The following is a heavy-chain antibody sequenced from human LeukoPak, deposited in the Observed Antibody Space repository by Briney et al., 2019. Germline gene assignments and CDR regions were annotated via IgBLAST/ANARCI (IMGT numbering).Heavy chain of an antibody. V-gene: IGHV1-18*01. CDR1: GYTFTSYG. D-gene: IGHD3-22*01. J-gene: IGHJ4*02. CDR3: AREIWGGYYYDSSGYYPFDY. Sequence: ASVKVSCKASGYTFTSYGISWVRQAPGQGLEWMGWINAYNGNTNYAQKLQGRVTMTTDTSTSTAYMELRSLRSDDTAVYYCAREIWGGYYYDSSGYYPFDYWGQGTLVTVSP. CDR2: INAYNGNT.